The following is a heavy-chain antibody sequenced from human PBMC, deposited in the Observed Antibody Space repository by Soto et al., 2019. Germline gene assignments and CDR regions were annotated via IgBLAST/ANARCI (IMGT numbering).Heavy chain of an antibody. CDR3: ARDHSSGWTPCYYGMDA. J-gene: IGHJ6*02. Sequence: ASVKVSCKASGGTFSSYAISWVRQAPGQGLEWMGGIIPIFGTANYAQKFQGRVTITADESTSTAYMELSSLRSEDTAVYYCARDHSSGWTPCYYGMDAWGQGTTVTVSS. CDR2: IIPIFGTA. V-gene: IGHV1-69*13. CDR1: GGTFSSYA. D-gene: IGHD6-19*01.